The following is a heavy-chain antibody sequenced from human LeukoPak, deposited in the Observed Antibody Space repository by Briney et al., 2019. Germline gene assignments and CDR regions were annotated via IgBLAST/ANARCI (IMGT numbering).Heavy chain of an antibody. V-gene: IGHV3-64*04. CDR3: AKATSGWYHSTDY. CDR2: ISSNGGST. D-gene: IGHD6-19*01. J-gene: IGHJ4*02. CDR1: GFTFSSYA. Sequence: GGSLRLSCSASGFTFSSYAMHWVRQAPGKGLEYVSAISSNGGSTYYADSVKGRFTISRDNSKNTLYLQMNSLRAEDTAVYYCAKATSGWYHSTDYWGQGTLVTVSS.